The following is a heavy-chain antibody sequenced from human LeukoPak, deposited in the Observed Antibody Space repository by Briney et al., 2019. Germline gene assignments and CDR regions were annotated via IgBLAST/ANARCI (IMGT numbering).Heavy chain of an antibody. J-gene: IGHJ6*03. Sequence: GGSLRLSCAAFGFTFSSYSMNWVRQAPGKGLEWVSYISSSSSTIYYADSVKGRFTISRDNAKNSLYLQMNSLRAEDTAVYYCARAPPETYYDFWSGPMYYYYMDVWGKGTTVTVSS. CDR1: GFTFSSYS. CDR2: ISSSSSTI. CDR3: ARAPPETYYDFWSGPMYYYYMDV. V-gene: IGHV3-48*01. D-gene: IGHD3-3*01.